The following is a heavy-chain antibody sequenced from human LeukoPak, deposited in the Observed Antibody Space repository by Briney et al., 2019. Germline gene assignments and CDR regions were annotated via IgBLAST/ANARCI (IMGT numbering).Heavy chain of an antibody. D-gene: IGHD1-26*01. CDR3: ARDRSGSFYDAFDI. V-gene: IGHV3-13*01. J-gene: IGHJ3*02. Sequence: GGSLRLSCAASGFTFSSYDMHWVRQATGKGLEGVSAIGTAGDTYYPGPVKGRFTISRENAKNSLYLQMNSLRAGDTAVYYCARDRSGSFYDAFDIWGQGTMVTVSS. CDR2: IGTAGDT. CDR1: GFTFSSYD.